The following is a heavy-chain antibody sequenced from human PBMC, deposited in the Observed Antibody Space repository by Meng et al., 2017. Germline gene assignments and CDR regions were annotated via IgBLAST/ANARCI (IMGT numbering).Heavy chain of an antibody. V-gene: IGHV1-69*05. CDR3: ARGGIAAALPWFDP. CDR2: IIPIFGTA. CDR1: GATFSSYA. Sequence: VQQGRSGAEVKKPGAPVKVTGKASGATFSSYAISWVRQDPGQGLEWMGEIIPIFGTANYAQKFQGRVTITTEESTSTAYMELSSLRSEDTAVYYCARGGIAAALPWFDPWGQETLVTVSS. J-gene: IGHJ5*02. D-gene: IGHD6-13*01.